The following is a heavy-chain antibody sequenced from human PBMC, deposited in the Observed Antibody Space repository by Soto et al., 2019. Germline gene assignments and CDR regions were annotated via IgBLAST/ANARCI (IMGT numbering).Heavy chain of an antibody. CDR2: IYPGDSDT. J-gene: IGHJ6*02. D-gene: IGHD6-6*01. CDR3: VSSSSRFSGNYYGMDV. V-gene: IGHV5-51*01. CDR1: GYSFTSYW. Sequence: GESLKISCKGSGYSFTSYWIGWVRRIPGKGLEWMGIIYPGDSDTRYSPSFQGQVTISADKSISTAYLQWSSLKASDTAMYYCVSSSSRFSGNYYGMDVWGQGTTVTVSS.